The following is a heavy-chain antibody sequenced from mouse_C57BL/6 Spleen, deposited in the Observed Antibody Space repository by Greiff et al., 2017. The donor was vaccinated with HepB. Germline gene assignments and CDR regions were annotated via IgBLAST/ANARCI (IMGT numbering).Heavy chain of an antibody. J-gene: IGHJ4*01. CDR2: ILPGSGST. V-gene: IGHV1-9*01. CDR3: ARHYAMDY. Sequence: QVQLQQSGAELMKPGASVKLSCKATGYTFTGYWIEWVKQRPGHGLEWIGEILPGSGSTNYSEKFKGKATFTADTSSNTAYMQLSSLTTEDSAIYYCARHYAMDYWGQGTSVTVSS. CDR1: GYTFTGYW.